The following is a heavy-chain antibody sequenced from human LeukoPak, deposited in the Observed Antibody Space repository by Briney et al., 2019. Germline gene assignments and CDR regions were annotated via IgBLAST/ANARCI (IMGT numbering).Heavy chain of an antibody. J-gene: IGHJ4*02. V-gene: IGHV1-18*01. D-gene: IGHD2-8*02. CDR2: ISAYNGNT. Sequence: ASVKVSCKASGYTFTSYGISWVRQAPGQGLEWMGGISAYNGNTNYAQKLQGRITMTTDTSTSTAYMELRSLRSDDTAVYYCARFSGVLVPDDYWGQGTLVTVSS. CDR1: GYTFTSYG. CDR3: ARFSGVLVPDDY.